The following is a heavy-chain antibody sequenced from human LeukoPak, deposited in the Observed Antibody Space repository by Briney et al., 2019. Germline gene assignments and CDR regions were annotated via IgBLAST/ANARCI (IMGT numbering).Heavy chain of an antibody. CDR1: GFTFSSYG. Sequence: GGSLRLSCAASGFTFSSYGMSWVRQAPGRGLEWVSAISGSGGSTYYADSVKGRFTISRDNSKNTLYLQMNSLRAEDMALYYCAKDRLSVAGGSFDYWGQGTLVTVSS. CDR3: AKDRLSVAGGSFDY. V-gene: IGHV3-23*01. CDR2: ISGSGGST. J-gene: IGHJ4*02. D-gene: IGHD6-19*01.